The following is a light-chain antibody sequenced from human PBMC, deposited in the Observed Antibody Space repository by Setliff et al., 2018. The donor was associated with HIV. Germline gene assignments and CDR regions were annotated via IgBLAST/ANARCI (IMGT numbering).Light chain of an antibody. CDR1: SSNIGSNT. V-gene: IGLV1-44*01. CDR3: AAWDNRLNGFYV. CDR2: SSN. J-gene: IGLJ1*01. Sequence: QSVLTQPPSASGTPGQRVTISCSGSSSNIGSNTVNWYQQLPGTAPILLIHSSNQRPAGVPDRFSGSKSGTSASLAISGLQSEDEADYFCAAWDNRLNGFYVFGTGTKVTVL.